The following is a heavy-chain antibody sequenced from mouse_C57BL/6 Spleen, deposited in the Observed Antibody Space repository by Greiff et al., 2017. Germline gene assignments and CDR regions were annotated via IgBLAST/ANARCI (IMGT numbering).Heavy chain of an antibody. CDR2: IDPNSGGT. CDR1: GYTFTSYW. V-gene: IGHV1-72*01. D-gene: IGHD2-4*01. Sequence: QVQLQQPGAELVKPGASVKLSCKASGYTFTSYWMHWVKQRPGRGLEWIGRIDPNSGGTKYNEKFKSKATLTVDKPSSTAYMQLSSLTSDDSAVYYCARARLRQDYYAMDYWGQGTSVTVSS. CDR3: ARARLRQDYYAMDY. J-gene: IGHJ4*01.